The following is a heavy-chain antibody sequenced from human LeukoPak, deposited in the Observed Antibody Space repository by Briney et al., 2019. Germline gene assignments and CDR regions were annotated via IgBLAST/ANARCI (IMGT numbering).Heavy chain of an antibody. CDR1: GYSFTSYW. J-gene: IGHJ4*02. V-gene: IGHV5-51*01. CDR2: IYPGDSDT. D-gene: IGHD5-18*01. Sequence: GESLKISCKGSGYSFTSYWIGWVRQMPGKGLEWMGIIYPGDSDTRYSPSFQGQVTISADKTIRTAYLQWSSLKASDTAMYYCARLSGYSNGYDPDFDYWGQGTLVTVSS. CDR3: ARLSGYSNGYDPDFDY.